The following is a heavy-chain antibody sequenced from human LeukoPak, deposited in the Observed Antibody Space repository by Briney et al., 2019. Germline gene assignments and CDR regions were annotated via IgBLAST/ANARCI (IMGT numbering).Heavy chain of an antibody. J-gene: IGHJ4*02. V-gene: IGHV3-23*01. CDR3: AKAAAATVYYFDY. D-gene: IGHD6-13*01. Sequence: PGGSLRLSCAASGFTFSSYAMSWVGQAPGKGLEWVSAISGSGGNTYYADSVKGRFTISRDNSKNTLHLQMSSLRAEDTAVYYCAKAAAATVYYFDYWGQGTLVTASS. CDR2: ISGSGGNT. CDR1: GFTFSSYA.